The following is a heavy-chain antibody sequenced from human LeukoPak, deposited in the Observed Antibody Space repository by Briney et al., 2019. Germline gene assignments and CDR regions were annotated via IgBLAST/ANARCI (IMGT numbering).Heavy chain of an antibody. Sequence: PSETLSLTCTVSGASISSYYCTWIRQPPGKGLEWIGYIYYSGSTNYNPSLKSRVTISVDTSKNQSSLKLSSVTAADTAVYYCARVIGGSGSYGNWFDPWGQGTLVTVSS. CDR2: IYYSGST. J-gene: IGHJ5*02. D-gene: IGHD3-10*01. CDR1: GASISSYY. V-gene: IGHV4-59*01. CDR3: ARVIGGSGSYGNWFDP.